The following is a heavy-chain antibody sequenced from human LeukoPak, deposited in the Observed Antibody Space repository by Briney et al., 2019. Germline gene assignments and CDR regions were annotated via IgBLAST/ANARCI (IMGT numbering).Heavy chain of an antibody. CDR3: ARPSFSSSWYYFDY. D-gene: IGHD6-13*01. CDR2: ISGSGAST. J-gene: IGHJ4*02. V-gene: IGHV3-23*01. Sequence: GGSLRLSCAASGFTFSSYAMSWVRQAPGKGLQWVSAISGSGASTYYADSVKGRFTISRDNSKSTLYLQMNSLRAEDTAVYYCARPSFSSSWYYFDYWGQGTLVTVSS. CDR1: GFTFSSYA.